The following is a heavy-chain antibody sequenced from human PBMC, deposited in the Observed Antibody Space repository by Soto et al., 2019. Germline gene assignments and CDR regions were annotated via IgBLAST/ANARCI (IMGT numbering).Heavy chain of an antibody. D-gene: IGHD2-2*01. CDR3: AKSNSYCSSTSCYVGLFDP. CDR2: ISGSGGST. CDR1: GFTFSSYA. J-gene: IGHJ5*02. V-gene: IGHV3-23*01. Sequence: GGFLRLSCAASGFTFSSYAMSWVRQAPGKGLEWVSAISGSGGSTYYADSVKGRFTISRDNFKNTLYLQMNSLRAEDTAVYYCAKSNSYCSSTSCYVGLFDPWGQGTLVTVSS.